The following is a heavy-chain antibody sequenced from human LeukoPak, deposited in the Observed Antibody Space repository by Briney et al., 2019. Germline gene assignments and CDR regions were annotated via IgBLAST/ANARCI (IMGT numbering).Heavy chain of an antibody. CDR1: GYTFTTYD. V-gene: IGHV1-8*01. D-gene: IGHD4-23*01. CDR2: MNPNSGNT. J-gene: IGHJ5*02. Sequence: ASVKVSCKASGYTFTTYDINWVRQATGQGLEWMGWMNPNSGNTGYAQKFQGRVTMTRNTSISTAYMELRSLRSEDTAVYYCARGPNKSDGGNSGSAWFDPWGQGTLVTVSS. CDR3: ARGPNKSDGGNSGSAWFDP.